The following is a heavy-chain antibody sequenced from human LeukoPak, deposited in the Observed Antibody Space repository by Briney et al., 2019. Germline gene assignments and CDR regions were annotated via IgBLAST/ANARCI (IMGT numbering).Heavy chain of an antibody. CDR3: ARAIDYGDYGYGY. CDR2: IYYSGST. Sequence: SETLSLTCTVSGGSISSGGYYWSWIRQHPGKGLEWIGCIYYSGSTYYNPSLKSRVTISVDTSKNQFSLKLSSVTAADTAVYHCARAIDYGDYGYGYWGQGTLVTVSS. J-gene: IGHJ4*02. D-gene: IGHD4-17*01. V-gene: IGHV4-31*03. CDR1: GGSISSGGYY.